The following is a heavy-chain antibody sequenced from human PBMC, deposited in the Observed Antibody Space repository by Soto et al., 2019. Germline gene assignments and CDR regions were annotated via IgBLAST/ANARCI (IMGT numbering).Heavy chain of an antibody. V-gene: IGHV3-7*01. D-gene: IGHD3-16*01. CDR3: ARAPQGYYFPPGMDV. CDR1: GFTFSSYW. CDR2: IKQDGSEK. J-gene: IGHJ6*02. Sequence: QAGGSLRLSCAASGFTFSSYWMSWVRQAPGKGLEWVANIKQDGSEKYYVDSVKGRFTISRDNAKNSLYLQMNSLRAEDTAVYYCARAPQGYYFPPGMDVWGQGTTVTVSS.